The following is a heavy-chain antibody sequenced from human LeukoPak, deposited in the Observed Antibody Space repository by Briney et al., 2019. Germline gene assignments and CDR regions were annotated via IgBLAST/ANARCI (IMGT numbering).Heavy chain of an antibody. CDR1: GGSISSSSYY. D-gene: IGHD6-13*01. CDR2: IYYSGST. Sequence: PSETLSLTCTVSGGSISSSSYYWGWIRQPPGKGLEWIGSIYYSGSTYYNPSLKSRVTISVDTSKNQFSLKLSSVTAADTAVYYCARDLHSSSWYHDYWGQGTLVTVSS. CDR3: ARDLHSSSWYHDY. J-gene: IGHJ4*02. V-gene: IGHV4-39*07.